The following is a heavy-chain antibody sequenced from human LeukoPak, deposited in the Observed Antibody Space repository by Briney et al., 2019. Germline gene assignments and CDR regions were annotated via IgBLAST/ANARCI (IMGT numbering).Heavy chain of an antibody. D-gene: IGHD6-13*01. CDR1: GFTFRSYA. V-gene: IGHV3-23*01. Sequence: PGGSLRLSCAASGFTFRSYAMTWVRQAPGKGLEWVSVISGSGGNAYYADSVKGRFTISRDNFKNTLYLRTNSLTAEDTAIYYCAKGGTSSWYFVFDYWGQGVLVTVSS. CDR2: ISGSGGNA. J-gene: IGHJ4*02. CDR3: AKGGTSSWYFVFDY.